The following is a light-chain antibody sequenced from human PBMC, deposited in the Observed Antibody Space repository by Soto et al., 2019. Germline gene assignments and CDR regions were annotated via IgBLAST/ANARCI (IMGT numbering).Light chain of an antibody. J-gene: IGKJ3*01. CDR1: QGISNY. Sequence: DIPMTQSPSSLSASVGDRVTITCRASQGISNYLAWYQQKPGKVPKLLIYAASTLHSGVPSRFSGSGSGTDFTLTISSLQPEDVATYYCQKYNSALFTFGPGTKVDIK. V-gene: IGKV1-27*01. CDR2: AAS. CDR3: QKYNSALFT.